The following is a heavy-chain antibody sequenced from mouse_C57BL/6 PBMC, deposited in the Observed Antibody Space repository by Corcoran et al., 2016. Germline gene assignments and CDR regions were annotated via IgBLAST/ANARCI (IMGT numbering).Heavy chain of an antibody. Sequence: EVQLQQSGPVLVKPGASVKMSCKASGYTFTDYYMNWVKQSHGKSLEWIGVINPYNGGTSYNQKFKGKATLTVDKSSSTAYMELNSLTSVDSAVYYCARPITTVVAPYFDYWGQGTTLTVSS. V-gene: IGHV1-19*01. CDR2: INPYNGGT. D-gene: IGHD1-1*01. CDR1: GYTFTDYY. J-gene: IGHJ2*01. CDR3: ARPITTVVAPYFDY.